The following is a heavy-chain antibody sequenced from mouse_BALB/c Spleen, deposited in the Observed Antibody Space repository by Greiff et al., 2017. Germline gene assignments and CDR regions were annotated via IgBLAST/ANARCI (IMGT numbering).Heavy chain of an antibody. CDR3: ARRFTTVDY. J-gene: IGHJ2*01. Sequence: QVHVKQSGAELARPGASVKLSCKASGYTFTSYWMQWVKQRPGQGLEWIGAIYPGDGDTRYTQKFKGKATLTADKSSSTAYMQLSSLASEDSAVYYCARRFTTVDYWGQGTTLTVSS. CDR2: IYPGDGDT. D-gene: IGHD1-1*01. V-gene: IGHV1-87*01. CDR1: GYTFTSYW.